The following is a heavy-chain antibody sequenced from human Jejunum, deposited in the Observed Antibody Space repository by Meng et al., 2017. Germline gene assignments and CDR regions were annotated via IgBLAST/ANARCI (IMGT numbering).Heavy chain of an antibody. J-gene: IGHJ5*02. V-gene: IGHV4-4*07. CDR1: GGSIRGFY. CDR3: AGTPDFGSGAYYTLYWFDR. D-gene: IGHD3-10*01. CDR2: IYNNGNT. Sequence: GSLRLSCTVSGGSIRGFYLTWIRQPAGKGLEWIGRIYNNGNTNYNPSLKSRVTMSIETSKNQLSLKLTSVTAADTAMYYCAGTPDFGSGAYYTLYWFDRWGQGTLVTVSS.